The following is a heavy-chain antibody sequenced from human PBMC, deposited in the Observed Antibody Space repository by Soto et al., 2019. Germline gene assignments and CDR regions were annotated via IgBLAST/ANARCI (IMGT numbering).Heavy chain of an antibody. CDR2: ISWNSRNI. J-gene: IGHJ6*02. CDR1: GFRFEDYG. CDR3: AKDMSRYQLVLITEGMDV. Sequence: EVQLVESGGGLVQPGRSQRLSCAASGFRFEDYGMHWVRQAPGKGLEWVSSISWNSRNIAYADSVKGRFTVSRDNAKNTLYLHVNSLRPEDTALDYCAKDMSRYQLVLITEGMDVWGQGTTVTVSS. D-gene: IGHD3-10*01. V-gene: IGHV3-9*01.